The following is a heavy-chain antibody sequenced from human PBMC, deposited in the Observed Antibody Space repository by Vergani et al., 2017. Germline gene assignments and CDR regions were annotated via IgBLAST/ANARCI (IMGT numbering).Heavy chain of an antibody. J-gene: IGHJ4*02. CDR2: IYYSGGT. V-gene: IGHV4-39*07. D-gene: IGHD5-18*01. Sequence: QLQLQESGPGLVKPSETLSLTCTVSGGSISSSSYYWGWIRQPPGKGLGWIGSIYYSGGTYYNPSLKSRVTRSVDTSKNQFSLKLSSVTAADTAVYSCARWLVDTAMDVPFFDYWGQGTLVTVSS. CDR3: ARWLVDTAMDVPFFDY. CDR1: GGSISSSSYY.